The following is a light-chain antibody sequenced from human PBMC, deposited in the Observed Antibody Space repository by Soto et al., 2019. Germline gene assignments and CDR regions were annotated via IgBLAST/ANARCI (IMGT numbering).Light chain of an antibody. CDR2: DIS. CDR3: QQTSSAPWT. Sequence: DIQMTQSPSSLSASVGDRVTITCRTSQIISNSLNWYQQKPGKAPNLLIYDISNLHSGVPPRFTGSGSGTDFTLTISSLQPEDFATYYCQQTSSAPWTFGQGTEVAIK. V-gene: IGKV1-39*01. J-gene: IGKJ1*01. CDR1: QIISNS.